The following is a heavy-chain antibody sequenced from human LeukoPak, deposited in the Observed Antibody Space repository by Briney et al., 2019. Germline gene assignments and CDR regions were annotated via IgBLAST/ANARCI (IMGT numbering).Heavy chain of an antibody. Sequence: PSQTLSHTCTVSGGSISSGDYYWSWIRQPPGKGLEWIGEINHSGSTNYNPSLKSRVTISVDTSKNQFSLKLSSVTAADTAVYYCARKVGYYGSGSYYGLWGQGTLVTVSS. D-gene: IGHD3-10*01. CDR2: INHSGST. CDR3: ARKVGYYGSGSYYGL. J-gene: IGHJ4*02. CDR1: GGSISSGDYY. V-gene: IGHV4-30-4*01.